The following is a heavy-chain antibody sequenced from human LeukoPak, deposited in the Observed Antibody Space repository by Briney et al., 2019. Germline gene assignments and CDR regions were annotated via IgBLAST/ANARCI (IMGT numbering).Heavy chain of an antibody. V-gene: IGHV4-59*12. CDR3: ARDSGYIY. J-gene: IGHJ4*02. Sequence: SETLSLTCTVSGGSLSRYYWSWIRQSPGKALEWIGHIYYSGSTHYNPSLKSRVTISVDTSKNQFPLKLSSVTAADTAVYYCARDSGYIYWGQGTLVTVSS. D-gene: IGHD3-22*01. CDR2: IYYSGST. CDR1: GGSLSRYY.